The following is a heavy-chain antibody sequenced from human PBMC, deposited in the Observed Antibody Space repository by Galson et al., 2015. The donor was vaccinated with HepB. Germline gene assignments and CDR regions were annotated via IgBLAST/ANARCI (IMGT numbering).Heavy chain of an antibody. J-gene: IGHJ2*01. CDR3: ARDEGGGYCTNGVCYRVPGYFDL. Sequence: SVKVSCKVSGYTLTELSMHWVRQAPGKGLEWMGGFDPEDGETIYAQKFQGRVTMTEDTSTDTAYMELSSLRSEDTAVYYCARDEGGGYCTNGVCYRVPGYFDLWGRGTLVTVSS. CDR1: GYTLTELS. V-gene: IGHV1-24*01. D-gene: IGHD2-8*01. CDR2: FDPEDGET.